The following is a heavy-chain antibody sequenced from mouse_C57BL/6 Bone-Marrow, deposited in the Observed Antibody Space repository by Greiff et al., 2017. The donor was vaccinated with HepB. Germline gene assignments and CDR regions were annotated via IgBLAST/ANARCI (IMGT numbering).Heavy chain of an antibody. CDR1: GYTFTDYY. V-gene: IGHV1-75*01. CDR3: ARSLGLRRDWYFDV. CDR2: IFPGSGST. J-gene: IGHJ1*03. Sequence: VQLQQSGPELVKPGASVKISCKASGYTFTDYYINWVKQRPGQGLEWIGWIFPGSGSTYYNEKFKGKATLTVDKSSSTAYMLLSSLTSEDSAVYFCARSLGLRRDWYFDVWGTGTTVTVTS. D-gene: IGHD2-4*01.